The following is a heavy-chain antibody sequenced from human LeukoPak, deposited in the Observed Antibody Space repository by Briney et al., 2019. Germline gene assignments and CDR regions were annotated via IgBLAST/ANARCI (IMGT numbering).Heavy chain of an antibody. V-gene: IGHV4-30-2*01. Sequence: PSETLSLTCTVSGGSISSGGYYWSWIRQHPGKGLEWIGYIYHSGSTYYNPSLKSRVTISVDRSKNQFSLKLSSVTAADTAVYYCARGSIFGVVRNWFDPWGQGTLVTVSS. J-gene: IGHJ5*02. CDR1: GGSISSGGYY. CDR3: ARGSIFGVVRNWFDP. D-gene: IGHD3-3*01. CDR2: IYHSGST.